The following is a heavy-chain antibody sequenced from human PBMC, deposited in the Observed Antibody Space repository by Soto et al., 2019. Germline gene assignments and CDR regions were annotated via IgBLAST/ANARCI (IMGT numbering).Heavy chain of an antibody. CDR1: GGSFSGYY. CDR3: ARSEVAVAPFDY. D-gene: IGHD6-19*01. J-gene: IGHJ4*02. CDR2: INHSGST. Sequence: SETLSLTCAVYGGSFSGYYWSWIRQPPGKGLEWIGEINHSGSTNYNPSLKSRVTISVDTSKNQFSLKLSSVTAADTAVYYCARSEVAVAPFDYWGQGTLVTVSS. V-gene: IGHV4-34*01.